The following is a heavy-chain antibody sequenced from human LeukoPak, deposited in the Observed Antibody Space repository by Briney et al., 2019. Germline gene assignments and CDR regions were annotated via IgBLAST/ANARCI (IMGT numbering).Heavy chain of an antibody. D-gene: IGHD3-22*01. CDR2: ISSSSSYI. CDR1: GFIFSAYR. V-gene: IGHV3-21*01. CDR3: ARAAGGLYYDSSGYFDY. J-gene: IGHJ4*02. Sequence: GGSLRLSCEASGFIFSAYRMNWVRQTPGKGLQWVSSISSSSSYIYEADSVKGRFIISRDNAKNSLYLQMNSLRAEDTAVYYCARAAGGLYYDSSGYFDYWGQGTLVTVSS.